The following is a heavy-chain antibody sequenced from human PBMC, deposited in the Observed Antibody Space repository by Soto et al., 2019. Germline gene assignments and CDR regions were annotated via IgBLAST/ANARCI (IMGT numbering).Heavy chain of an antibody. CDR1: GDSISTGGVS. V-gene: IGHV4-30-2*01. D-gene: IGHD3-22*01. CDR2: TYHSGTS. Sequence: PSETLSLTYVAYGDSISTGGVSWSWTRQPPGKGLEWIGYTYHSGTSFYNPSLKSRVTISVDRSKNRFSLNLNSVTAADTAVYYCARANRPITMTYLNWFDPWGQGTLVTLS. J-gene: IGHJ5*02. CDR3: ARANRPITMTYLNWFDP.